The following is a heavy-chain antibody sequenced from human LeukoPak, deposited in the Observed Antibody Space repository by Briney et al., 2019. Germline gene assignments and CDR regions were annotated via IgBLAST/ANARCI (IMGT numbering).Heavy chain of an antibody. CDR3: TRGALSGSSRDY. V-gene: IGHV1-8*01. J-gene: IGHJ4*02. CDR2: MNPNTGDT. Sequence: ASVGVSCKASGYTFTGYDINWVRQATGQGLEWMGWMNPNTGDTGYAQKFQGRVTMTRNSSIDTAYMGLSGLRSEDTALYYCTRGALSGSSRDYWGQGTLLTVSS. D-gene: IGHD1-26*01. CDR1: GYTFTGYD.